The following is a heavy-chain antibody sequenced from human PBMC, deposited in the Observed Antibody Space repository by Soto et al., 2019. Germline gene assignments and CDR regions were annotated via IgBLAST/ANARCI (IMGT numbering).Heavy chain of an antibody. Sequence: QVQLQESGPGLVKPSGTLSLTCAVSSGSISSSNWWSWVRQPPGKGLEWIGEIYHSGSTNYNPSLKRRVTISVDKSKNQFSLELSSVTAADTAVYYCARGYSSGWYRGHAFDIWGQGTMVTVSS. CDR1: SGSISSSNW. J-gene: IGHJ3*02. CDR3: ARGYSSGWYRGHAFDI. D-gene: IGHD6-19*01. V-gene: IGHV4-4*02. CDR2: IYHSGST.